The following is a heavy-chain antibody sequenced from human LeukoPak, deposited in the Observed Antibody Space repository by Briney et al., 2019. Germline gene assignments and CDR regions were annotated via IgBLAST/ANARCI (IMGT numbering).Heavy chain of an antibody. CDR1: GGSISSYY. D-gene: IGHD6-6*01. V-gene: IGHV4-59*01. J-gene: IGHJ4*02. CDR2: IYDSEST. CDR3: ARGGASSLPFDF. Sequence: SETLSLTCSVSGGSISSYYWSWIRQPPGKGLEWIGWIGNIYDSESTNYNPSLRSRVTISVDTSKNQFSLKLSSVIAADTAVYYCARGGASSLPFDFWGQGTLVTVSS.